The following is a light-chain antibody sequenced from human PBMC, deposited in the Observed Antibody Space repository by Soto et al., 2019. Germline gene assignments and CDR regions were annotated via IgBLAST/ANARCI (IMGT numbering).Light chain of an antibody. J-gene: IGLJ1*01. CDR1: SSDVGGYNY. CDR2: DVS. V-gene: IGLV2-14*01. CDR3: SSYTSSSTYYV. Sequence: QSVLTQPASVSGPPGQSITISCTGTSSDVGGYNYVSWYQQHPDKAPKLMIYDVSNRPSGVSNRFSGSKSGNTASLTISGLQAEDEADYYCSSYTSSSTYYVFGTGTKVTVL.